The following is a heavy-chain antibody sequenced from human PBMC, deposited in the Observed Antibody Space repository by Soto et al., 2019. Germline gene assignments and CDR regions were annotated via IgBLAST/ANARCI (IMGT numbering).Heavy chain of an antibody. J-gene: IGHJ6*03. Sequence: PGESLKISCAASGFTFSSYAMSWVRQAPGEGLEWVSATSGSGGSTYYADSVKGRFTISRDNSKNTLYLQMNSLRAEDTAVYYCAKVGAGGYFSGGSCYSNKRYYYYYMDVWGKGTTVTVSS. V-gene: IGHV3-23*01. CDR1: GFTFSSYA. D-gene: IGHD2-15*01. CDR2: TSGSGGST. CDR3: AKVGAGGYFSGGSCYSNKRYYYYYMDV.